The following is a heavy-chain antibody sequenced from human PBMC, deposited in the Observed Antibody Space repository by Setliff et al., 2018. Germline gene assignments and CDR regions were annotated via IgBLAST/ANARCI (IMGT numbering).Heavy chain of an antibody. D-gene: IGHD5-18*01. CDR1: GYTFSTYG. V-gene: IGHV1-24*01. Sequence: ASVKVSCKDSGYTFSTYGISWVRQAPGQGLEWMGGFDPEDGETIYAQKFQGRVTMTEDTSTDTAYMELSSLRSEDTAVYYCATSVSWIQLVLYPQGHPEPFDYWGQGTLVTVSS. CDR3: ATSVSWIQLVLYPQGHPEPFDY. J-gene: IGHJ4*02. CDR2: FDPEDGET.